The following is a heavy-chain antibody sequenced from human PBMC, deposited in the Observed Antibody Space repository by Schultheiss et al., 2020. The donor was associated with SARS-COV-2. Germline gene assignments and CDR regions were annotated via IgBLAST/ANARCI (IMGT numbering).Heavy chain of an antibody. J-gene: IGHJ4*02. CDR3: ARVVPAASFSFDY. D-gene: IGHD2-2*01. V-gene: IGHV3-64*01. CDR1: GFTFSSYA. Sequence: GGSLRLSCAASGFTFSSYAMHWVRQAPGKGLEYVSAISSNGGSTYYANSVKGRFTISRDNFKNTLYLQMNSLRAEDTAVYYCARVVPAASFSFDYWGQGTLVTVSS. CDR2: ISSNGGST.